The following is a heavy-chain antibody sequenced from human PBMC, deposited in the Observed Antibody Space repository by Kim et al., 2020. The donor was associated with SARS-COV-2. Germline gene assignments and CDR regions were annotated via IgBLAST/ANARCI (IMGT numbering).Heavy chain of an antibody. Sequence: GGSLRLSCAASGFTFDDYAMHWVRQAPGKGLEWVSGISWNSGSIGYADSVKGRFTISRDNAKNSLYLQMNSLRAEDTALYYCAKEANRDFDIWGQGTMVTVSS. CDR1: GFTFDDYA. CDR3: AKEANRDFDI. V-gene: IGHV3-9*01. J-gene: IGHJ3*02. CDR2: ISWNSGSI.